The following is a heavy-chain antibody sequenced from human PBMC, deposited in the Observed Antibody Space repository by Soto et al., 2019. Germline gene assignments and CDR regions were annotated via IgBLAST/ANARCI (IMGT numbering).Heavy chain of an antibody. J-gene: IGHJ6*02. CDR1: GFTFSSYS. V-gene: IGHV3-48*01. CDR3: AGYSSGWYKDYYYGMDV. D-gene: IGHD6-19*01. Sequence: HPGGSLRLSCAASGFTFSSYSMNWVRQAPGKGLEWVSYISSSSTIYYADSVKGRFTISRDNAKNSLYLQMNSLRAEDTAVYYCAGYSSGWYKDYYYGMDVWGQGTTVTVSS. CDR2: ISSSSTI.